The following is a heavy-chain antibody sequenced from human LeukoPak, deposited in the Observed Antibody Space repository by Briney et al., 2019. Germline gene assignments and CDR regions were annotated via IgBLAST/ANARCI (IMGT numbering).Heavy chain of an antibody. CDR2: IYYSGST. D-gene: IGHD3-10*01. CDR1: GGSISSYY. Sequence: SETLSLTCTVSGGSISSYYWSWIRQPPGKGLEWIGYIYYSGSTNYNPSLKSRVTISVDTSKNQFSLKLSSVTAADTAVYYCAREGYRGGGSISWGQGSLVTVSS. V-gene: IGHV4-59*01. J-gene: IGHJ5*02. CDR3: AREGYRGGGSIS.